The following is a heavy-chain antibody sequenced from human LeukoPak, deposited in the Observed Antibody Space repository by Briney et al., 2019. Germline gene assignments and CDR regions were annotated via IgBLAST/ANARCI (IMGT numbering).Heavy chain of an antibody. V-gene: IGHV4-59*08. D-gene: IGHD2-2*01. CDR2: IYYSGST. Sequence: PSETLSLTCTVSGGSISSYYWSWIRQPPGKGLEWIGYIYYSGSTNYNPSLKSRVTISVDTSKNQFSLKLSSVTAADTAVYYCARRGYCSSTSCSEDLYYFDYWGHGTLVTVSS. J-gene: IGHJ4*01. CDR3: ARRGYCSSTSCSEDLYYFDY. CDR1: GGSISSYY.